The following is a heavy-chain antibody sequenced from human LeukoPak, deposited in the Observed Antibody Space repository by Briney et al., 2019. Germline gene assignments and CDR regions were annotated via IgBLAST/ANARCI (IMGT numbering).Heavy chain of an antibody. V-gene: IGHV5-51*01. D-gene: IGHD3-10*01. CDR1: GYSFTNYW. Sequence: GESLKISCKGSGYSFTNYWIAWVRQMPGKGLEWMGVIYPGDSDSRYSPSFQGQVTISADKSISTAYLQWSSLKASDTAMYCCARRDSNSWSGGWFDPWGQGTLVTVSS. J-gene: IGHJ5*02. CDR2: IYPGDSDS. CDR3: ARRDSNSWSGGWFDP.